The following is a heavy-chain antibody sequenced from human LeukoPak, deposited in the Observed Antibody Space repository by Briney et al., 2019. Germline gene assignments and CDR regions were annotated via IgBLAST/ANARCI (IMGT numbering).Heavy chain of an antibody. D-gene: IGHD3-10*01. V-gene: IGHV4-34*01. Sequence: SETLSLTCAVYGGSFSGYYWSWIRQPPGKGLEWIREINHSGSTNYNPSLKSRVTISVDTSKNQFSLKLSSVTAADTAVYYCARGLYGSGGYFDYWGQGTLVTASS. J-gene: IGHJ4*02. CDR1: GGSFSGYY. CDR2: INHSGST. CDR3: ARGLYGSGGYFDY.